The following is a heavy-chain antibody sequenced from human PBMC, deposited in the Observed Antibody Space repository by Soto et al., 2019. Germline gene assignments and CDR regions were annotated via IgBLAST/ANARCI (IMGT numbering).Heavy chain of an antibody. CDR1: GGSISSGGYY. Sequence: SETLSLTCTVSGGSISSGGYYWSWIRQHPGKGLEWIGYIYYSGSTYYNPSLKSRVTISVDTSKNQFSLKLSSVTAADTAVYYCARGTNYDILTGYLPTNFDYWGQGTLVTSPQ. J-gene: IGHJ4*02. CDR2: IYYSGST. V-gene: IGHV4-31*03. D-gene: IGHD3-9*01. CDR3: ARGTNYDILTGYLPTNFDY.